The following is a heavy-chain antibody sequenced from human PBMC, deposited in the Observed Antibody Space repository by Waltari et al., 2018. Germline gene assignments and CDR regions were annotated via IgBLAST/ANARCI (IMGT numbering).Heavy chain of an antibody. D-gene: IGHD4-17*01. CDR2: IYYSGGT. Sequence: QLQLQESGPGLVKPSETLSLTCTVSGGSISSSSYYWGWIRQPPGKGLEWIGRIYYSGGTYYTPSLTSRVTISVDTAKTQFSLKLSFVTAADTAVYYCARVHDYGDYYFDYWGQGTLVTVSS. V-gene: IGHV4-39*07. CDR1: GGSISSSSYY. CDR3: ARVHDYGDYYFDY. J-gene: IGHJ4*02.